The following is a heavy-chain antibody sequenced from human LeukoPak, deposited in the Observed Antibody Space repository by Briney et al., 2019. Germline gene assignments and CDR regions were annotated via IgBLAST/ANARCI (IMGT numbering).Heavy chain of an antibody. J-gene: IGHJ4*02. D-gene: IGHD6-13*01. Sequence: PGRSLRLSCAASGFTFSHYSIHWVRQAPGKGLEWVAVISSDGNNKYYADSLKGRFTISRDSSKNTLYLQMNSLRAEDTAIYYCTRGVGGSSWYFDHWGQGTLVTVSS. CDR3: TRGVGGSSWYFDH. CDR1: GFTFSHYS. CDR2: ISSDGNNK. V-gene: IGHV3-30*03.